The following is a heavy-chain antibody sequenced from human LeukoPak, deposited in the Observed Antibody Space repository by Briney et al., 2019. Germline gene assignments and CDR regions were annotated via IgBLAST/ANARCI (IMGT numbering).Heavy chain of an antibody. CDR1: GFTFSSYG. D-gene: IGHD4-17*01. CDR2: IRYDGSNK. Sequence: PGGSLRLSCAASGFTFSSYGMHWVRQAPGKGLEWVAFIRYDGSNKYYADSVKGRFTISRDNSENTLYLQMNSLRAVDTAVYYCAKSVDKNDYGFDYWGQGTLVTVSS. J-gene: IGHJ4*02. V-gene: IGHV3-30*02. CDR3: AKSVDKNDYGFDY.